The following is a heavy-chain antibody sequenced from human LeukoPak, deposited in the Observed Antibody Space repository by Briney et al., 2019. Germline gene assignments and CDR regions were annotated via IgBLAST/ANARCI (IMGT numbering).Heavy chain of an antibody. J-gene: IGHJ6*02. D-gene: IGHD3-22*01. Sequence: SETLSLTCTVSGGSISSYYWSWIRQPPGKGLEWIGYIYYSGSTNYNPSLKSRVTISVDTSKNQFSLKLSSVTAADTAVYYCARGGLTYYYDSSGYYYYYYGMDVWGQGTTVTVSS. CDR3: ARGGLTYYYDSSGYYYYYYGMDV. CDR2: IYYSGST. V-gene: IGHV4-59*08. CDR1: GGSISSYY.